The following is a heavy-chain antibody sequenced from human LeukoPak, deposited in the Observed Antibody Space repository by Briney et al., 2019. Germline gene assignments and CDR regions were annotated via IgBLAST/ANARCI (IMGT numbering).Heavy chain of an antibody. Sequence: SSETLSLTCTVSGGSITSGAYYWGWIRQPPGKGLEWIGSINYSGSTYINPSLKSRVTISVDMSKNQFSLKLFSVTAADTAVYYCARNRRSYDSSGYQHYFAYWGQGTLVIVSS. CDR3: ARNRRSYDSSGYQHYFAY. J-gene: IGHJ4*02. V-gene: IGHV4-39*01. CDR1: GGSITSGAYY. D-gene: IGHD3-22*01. CDR2: INYSGST.